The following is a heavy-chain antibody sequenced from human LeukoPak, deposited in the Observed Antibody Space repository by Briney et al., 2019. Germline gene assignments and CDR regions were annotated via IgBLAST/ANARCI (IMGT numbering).Heavy chain of an antibody. V-gene: IGHV3-30*02. D-gene: IGHD2/OR15-2a*01. CDR1: GFTFSTFG. J-gene: IGHJ4*02. CDR2: IWYDGSKD. CDR3: AKDVWGPQRSTISCSHLRT. Sequence: GGSLRLSCAASGFTFSTFGMHWVRQAPGKGLEWVAVIWYDGSKDYLSDSVKGRFTISRDNSMNTVYLQMNSLRAEDTAVYYCAKDVWGPQRSTISCSHLRTWGQGTLVTVPS.